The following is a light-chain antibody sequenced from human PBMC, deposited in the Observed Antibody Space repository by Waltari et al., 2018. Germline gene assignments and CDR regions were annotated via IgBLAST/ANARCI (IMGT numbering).Light chain of an antibody. CDR1: MSNVGGGG. CDR3: ASWDSGLKAYV. J-gene: IGLJ1*01. V-gene: IGLV1-44*01. CDR2: STD. Sequence: SLLTQAPSASGTPGQRVPVSCSGSMSNVGGGGVDWYQQVPDEAPKLLIYSTDARPSGVPDRFSGSKSGTSASLAIRGLRSEDEGDYYCASWDSGLKAYVFGTGTKVTAL.